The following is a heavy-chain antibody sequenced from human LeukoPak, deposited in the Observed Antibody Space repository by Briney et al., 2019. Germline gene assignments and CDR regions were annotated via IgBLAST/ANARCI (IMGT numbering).Heavy chain of an antibody. Sequence: PSETLSLTCTVSGYSISSGYYWGWIRQPPGKGLEWIGSIYHSGSTYYNPSLKSRVTISVDTSKNQFSPKLSSVTAADTAVYYCARERSGSYPYYYYYYMDVWGKGTTVTVSS. J-gene: IGHJ6*03. CDR2: IYHSGST. CDR1: GYSISSGYY. V-gene: IGHV4-38-2*02. CDR3: ARERSGSYPYYYYYYMDV. D-gene: IGHD1-26*01.